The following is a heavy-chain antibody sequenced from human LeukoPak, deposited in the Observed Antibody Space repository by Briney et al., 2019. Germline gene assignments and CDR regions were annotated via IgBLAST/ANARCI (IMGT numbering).Heavy chain of an antibody. CDR1: GGSFSGYY. Sequence: TSETLSLTCAVYGGSFSGYYWSWIRQPPGKGLEWIGEINHSGSTNYNPSLKGRVTISVDTSKNQFSLKLSSVTAADTAVYYCARAYYDFWSGYPPGAFDIWGQGTMVTVSS. J-gene: IGHJ3*02. D-gene: IGHD3-3*01. V-gene: IGHV4-34*01. CDR2: INHSGST. CDR3: ARAYYDFWSGYPPGAFDI.